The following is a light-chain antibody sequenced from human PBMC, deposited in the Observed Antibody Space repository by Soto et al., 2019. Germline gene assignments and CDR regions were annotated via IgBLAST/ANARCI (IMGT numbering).Light chain of an antibody. CDR3: QQHSHWPPWT. Sequence: EVVLTRSPATLSLSPGERATLSCRASQNIRTFLDWYQQKPGQAPRLLIYGASNRATGIPARFSGTGSGTDFTLTISSLESEDFAVYYCQQHSHWPPWTFGQGTRVEI. J-gene: IGKJ1*01. CDR2: GAS. CDR1: QNIRTF. V-gene: IGKV3-11*01.